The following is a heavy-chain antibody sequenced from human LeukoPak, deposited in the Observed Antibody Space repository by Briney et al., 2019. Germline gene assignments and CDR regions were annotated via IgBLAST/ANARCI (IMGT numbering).Heavy chain of an antibody. V-gene: IGHV1-46*01. CDR2: INPSGGSP. CDR3: ARDPPTGSSSWYGYFDY. CDR1: GYTFTSYH. J-gene: IGHJ4*02. Sequence: ASVKVSCKASGYTFTSYHLHWVRQAPGQGLEWMGIINPSGGSPNYAQKFQGRVTITADESTSTAYMELSSLRSEDTAVYYCARDPPTGSSSWYGYFDYWGQGTLVTVSS. D-gene: IGHD6-13*01.